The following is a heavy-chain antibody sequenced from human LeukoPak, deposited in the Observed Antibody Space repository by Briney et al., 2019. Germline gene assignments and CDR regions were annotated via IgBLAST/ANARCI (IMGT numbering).Heavy chain of an antibody. V-gene: IGHV4-4*07. Sequence: SETLSLTCTVSGGSISSYYWSWIRQPAGKGLEWIGRIYTSGSTNYNPSLKSRVTMSVDTSKNQFSLKLSSVTVADTAVYYCARDRPNSDAFDIWGQGTMVTVSS. CDR1: GGSISSYY. J-gene: IGHJ3*02. D-gene: IGHD6-6*01. CDR3: ARDRPNSDAFDI. CDR2: IYTSGST.